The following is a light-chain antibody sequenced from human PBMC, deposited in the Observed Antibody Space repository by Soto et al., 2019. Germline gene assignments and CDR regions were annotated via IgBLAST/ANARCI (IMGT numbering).Light chain of an antibody. Sequence: EIPMTQSPSSLSASVGDRVTITCRASQSISSYLNWYQQKPGKAPKLLIYAASSLQSGVPSRFSGSGSGTDFTLTISSLQPEDFATYYCQQSYSTPITFAQGTRLEIK. J-gene: IGKJ5*01. CDR2: AAS. CDR1: QSISSY. V-gene: IGKV1-39*01. CDR3: QQSYSTPIT.